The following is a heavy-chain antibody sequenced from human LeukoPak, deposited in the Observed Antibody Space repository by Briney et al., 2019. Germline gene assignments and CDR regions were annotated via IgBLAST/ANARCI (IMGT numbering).Heavy chain of an antibody. Sequence: ASVKVSCKVSGYTLTELSMHWVRQAPGKGLEWMGGFDPEDGETVYAQKFQGRVNMTEDTSTDTVYMELSSLRSEDTAVYYCATEANSYYYYWGQGTLVTVSS. J-gene: IGHJ4*02. D-gene: IGHD3-22*01. CDR1: GYTLTELS. V-gene: IGHV1-24*01. CDR2: FDPEDGET. CDR3: ATEANSYYYY.